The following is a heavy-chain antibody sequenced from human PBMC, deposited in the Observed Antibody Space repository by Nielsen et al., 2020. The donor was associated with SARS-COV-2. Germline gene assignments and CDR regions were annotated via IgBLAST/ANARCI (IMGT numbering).Heavy chain of an antibody. CDR2: ISYDGSNK. CDR3: AKGLITYYYDSSGPPGAVLDY. V-gene: IGHV3-30*18. Sequence: GESLKISCAASGFTFSSYGMHWVRQAPGKGLEWVAVISYDGSNKHYADSVKGRFTISRDNSKNTLYLQMNSLRAEDTAVYYCAKGLITYYYDSSGPPGAVLDYWGQGTLVTVSS. J-gene: IGHJ4*02. CDR1: GFTFSSYG. D-gene: IGHD3-22*01.